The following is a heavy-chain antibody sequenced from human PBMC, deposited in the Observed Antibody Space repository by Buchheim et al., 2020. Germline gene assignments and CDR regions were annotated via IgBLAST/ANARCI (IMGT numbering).Heavy chain of an antibody. CDR1: GGSISSTNW. D-gene: IGHD4-11*01. J-gene: IGHJ4*02. CDR3: AREASKDYPYLDY. V-gene: IGHV4-4*02. CDR2: IYHTWST. Sequence: QVQLQESGPGLVKPSGTLSLTCAVSGGSISSTNWWTWVRQPPGKGLEWIGEIYHTWSTTYNPSLESRVTISLDKSTNKFSLKVSSVTAADTAGYYCAREASKDYPYLDYWGQGTL.